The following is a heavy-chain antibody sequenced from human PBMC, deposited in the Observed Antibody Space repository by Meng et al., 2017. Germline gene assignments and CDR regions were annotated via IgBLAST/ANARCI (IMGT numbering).Heavy chain of an antibody. D-gene: IGHD1-26*01. CDR2: IYTSGST. CDR1: GGSISSYY. CDR3: AKVSYSGSYKLGFDP. Sequence: GSLRLSCTVSGGSISSYYWSWIRQPAGKGLEWIGRIYTSGSTNYNPSLKSRVTMSVDTSKNQFSLKLSSVTAADTAVYYCAKVSYSGSYKLGFDPWGQGTLVTVSS. J-gene: IGHJ5*02. V-gene: IGHV4-4*07.